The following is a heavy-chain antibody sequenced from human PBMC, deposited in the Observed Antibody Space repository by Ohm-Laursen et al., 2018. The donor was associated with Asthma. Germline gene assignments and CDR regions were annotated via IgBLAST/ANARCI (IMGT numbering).Heavy chain of an antibody. CDR1: GFTFSDYF. J-gene: IGHJ4*02. D-gene: IGHD3-3*01. CDR2: ISSSGSTI. CDR3: ARGPRAPKGRGYRPESALGMPDY. Sequence: SLRLSCSAPGFTFSDYFMHWIRQAPGKGLEWVSYISSSGSTIYYADSVKGRFTISRDNAKNSLYLQMNSLRAEDTAVYYCARGPRAPKGRGYRPESALGMPDYWGQGTLVTVSS. V-gene: IGHV3-11*01.